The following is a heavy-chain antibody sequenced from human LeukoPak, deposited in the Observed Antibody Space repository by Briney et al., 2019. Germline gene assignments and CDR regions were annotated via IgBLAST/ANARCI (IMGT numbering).Heavy chain of an antibody. CDR1: GGTFSSYA. D-gene: IGHD3-9*01. CDR3: ARDGPGDILTGYHYYYYMDV. V-gene: IGHV1-69*13. J-gene: IGHJ6*03. Sequence: SVKVSCKASGGTFSSYAISWVRQAPGQGLEWMGGIIPIFGTANYAQRFQGRVTITADESTSTAYMELSSLRSEDTAVYYCARDGPGDILTGYHYYYYMDVWGKGTTVTVSS. CDR2: IIPIFGTA.